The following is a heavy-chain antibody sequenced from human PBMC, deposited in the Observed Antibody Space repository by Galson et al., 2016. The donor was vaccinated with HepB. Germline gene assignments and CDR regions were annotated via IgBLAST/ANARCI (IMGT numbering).Heavy chain of an antibody. CDR3: ARVGYYYGSGSYYILGAFDY. D-gene: IGHD3-10*01. V-gene: IGHV4-4*01. CDR1: GGSFSRSNW. J-gene: IGHJ4*02. CDR2: IYHSGST. Sequence: ETLSLTCAVSGGSFSRSNWWSWVRQPPGRGLEWIGEIYHSGSTNYNPSLKSRVTISVDKSKNQFSLKLSSVTAADTAVYFCARVGYYYGSGSYYILGAFDYWGQGTLVTVSS.